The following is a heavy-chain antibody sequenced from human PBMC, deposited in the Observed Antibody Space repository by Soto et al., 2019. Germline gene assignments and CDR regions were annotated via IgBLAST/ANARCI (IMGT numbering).Heavy chain of an antibody. CDR2: IDPSDSQT. D-gene: IGHD2-2*01. Sequence: RGESLKISCKGSGYSFAGYWITWVRQMPGKGLEWMGRIDPSDSQTYYSPSFRGHVTISATKSITTVFLQWSSLRASDTAMYYCARHIYASVNDPDFQYCFDSWGQGTPVTVSS. V-gene: IGHV5-10-1*01. CDR1: GYSFAGYW. CDR3: ARHIYASVNDPDFQYCFDS. J-gene: IGHJ4*02.